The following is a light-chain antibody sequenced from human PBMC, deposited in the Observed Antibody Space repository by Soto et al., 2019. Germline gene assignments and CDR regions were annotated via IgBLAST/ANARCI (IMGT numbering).Light chain of an antibody. CDR3: QQLYSHPLT. CDR1: QGITSY. Sequence: IQLTQSPSSLSASVGDRVTITCRASQGITSYLAWYQQRPGKAPGLLIYSASTLQSGVPSRFSGSGYGTDFSPAISNLQPKDFATYYCQQLYSHPLTFGGGTKVEIK. CDR2: SAS. J-gene: IGKJ4*01. V-gene: IGKV1-9*01.